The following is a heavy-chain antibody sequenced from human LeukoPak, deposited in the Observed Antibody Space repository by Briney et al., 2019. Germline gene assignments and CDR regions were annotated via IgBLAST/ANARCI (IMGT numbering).Heavy chain of an antibody. D-gene: IGHD2-2*01. CDR1: GFAFSSYA. Sequence: GGSLRLSCAASGFAFSSYAMNWVRQAPGKGLEWVSAINGNGGSTYYADSVKGRFTISRDNSKNTLYLQMNSLRAEDTALYYCAKDLAARYQLLSSFDYWGQGTLVTVSS. CDR2: INGNGGST. V-gene: IGHV3-23*01. J-gene: IGHJ4*02. CDR3: AKDLAARYQLLSSFDY.